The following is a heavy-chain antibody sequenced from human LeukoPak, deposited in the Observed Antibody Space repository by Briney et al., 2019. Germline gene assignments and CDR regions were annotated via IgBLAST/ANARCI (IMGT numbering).Heavy chain of an antibody. CDR1: GGSFSGYY. J-gene: IGHJ4*02. Sequence: SETPSLTCAVYGGSFSGYYWTWIRQPPGKGLEWIGEINHSGSTNYNPSLKSRVTISVDTSKNQFSLKLRSVTAADTAVYYCARGKGSGWTFDYWGQGTLVTVSS. CDR2: INHSGST. CDR3: ARGKGSGWTFDY. V-gene: IGHV4-34*01. D-gene: IGHD6-19*01.